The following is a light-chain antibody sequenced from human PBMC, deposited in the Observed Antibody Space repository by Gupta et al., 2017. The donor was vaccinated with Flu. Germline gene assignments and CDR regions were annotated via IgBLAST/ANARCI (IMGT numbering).Light chain of an antibody. CDR3: QQRSNGRVAWT. CDR1: QSVSSY. V-gene: IGKV3-11*01. CDR2: DAS. Sequence: EIVLTQSPATLSLSPGERATLSCRASQSVSSYLAWYQQKPGQAPRLLIYDASNRATGIPARFSGSGSGTDFTLTISSLEPEDFAVYYCQQRSNGRVAWTFGQGTKVEIK. J-gene: IGKJ1*01.